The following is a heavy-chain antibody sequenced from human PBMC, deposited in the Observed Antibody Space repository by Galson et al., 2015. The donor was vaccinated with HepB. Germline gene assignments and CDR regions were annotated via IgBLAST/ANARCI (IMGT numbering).Heavy chain of an antibody. CDR2: LYNSGST. D-gene: IGHD3-22*01. V-gene: IGHV4-39*02. CDR1: GASMSSSNYH. Sequence: SETLSLTCAVSGASMSSSNYHWGWIRQPPGKGLEWIGSLYNSGSTHYNPSLKSRVAISVDTSKNHFSLRLSSVTAADTAVYYCARSPYDTSGYFANWFGPWGQGTLVTVSS. CDR3: ARSPYDTSGYFANWFGP. J-gene: IGHJ5*02.